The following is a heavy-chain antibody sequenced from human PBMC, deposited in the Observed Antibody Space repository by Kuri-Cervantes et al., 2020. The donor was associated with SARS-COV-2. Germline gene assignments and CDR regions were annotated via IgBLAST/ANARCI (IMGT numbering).Heavy chain of an antibody. D-gene: IGHD2-2*02. J-gene: IGHJ6*02. V-gene: IGHV4-39*07. CDR1: GGSINSGGYY. CDR2: IYYSGST. CDR3: ARDPRHYCSSTSCYSYYGMDV. Sequence: SETLSLTCTVSGGSINSGGYYWGWIRQPPGKGLEWIGSIYYSGSTYYNPSLKSRVTISVDTSKNQFSLKLSSVTAADTAVYYCARDPRHYCSSTSCYSYYGMDVWGQGTTVTVSS.